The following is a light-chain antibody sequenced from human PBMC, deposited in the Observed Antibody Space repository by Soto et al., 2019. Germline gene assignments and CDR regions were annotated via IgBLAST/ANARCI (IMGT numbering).Light chain of an antibody. Sequence: IVLTQSPGTLSLSPGERATLSCRASQSVTTQLAWYQQKPGQAPRLIIHGASSRATGVPDRITGSGSGTDFTLSISRLEPEDFAVYYCQQYGGSTRTFGQGTKVDI. J-gene: IGKJ1*01. V-gene: IGKV3-20*01. CDR2: GAS. CDR3: QQYGGSTRT. CDR1: QSVTTQ.